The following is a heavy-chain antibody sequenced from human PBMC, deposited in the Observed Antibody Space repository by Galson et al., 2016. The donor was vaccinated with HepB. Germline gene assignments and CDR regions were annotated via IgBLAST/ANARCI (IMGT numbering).Heavy chain of an antibody. V-gene: IGHV5-51*03. Sequence: QSGAEVKKPGESLKISCNVSGYSFGNHWIGWVRQMPGKGLEWMGIIYPGDSDTRYSPSFQGQVTISADKSVSTAYLHLKSLKASDTAIYYCARAYTDDAFDIWGQGTTVTVSS. CDR3: ARAYTDDAFDI. D-gene: IGHD2-2*02. CDR2: IYPGDSDT. J-gene: IGHJ3*02. CDR1: GYSFGNHW.